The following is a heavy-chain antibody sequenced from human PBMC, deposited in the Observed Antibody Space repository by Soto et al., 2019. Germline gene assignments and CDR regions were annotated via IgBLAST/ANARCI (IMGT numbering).Heavy chain of an antibody. CDR2: VSGSGGST. CDR1: GFTFSSYA. V-gene: IGHV3-23*01. D-gene: IGHD1-20*01. J-gene: IGHJ4*02. Sequence: EVQLLESGGGLVQPGGSLRLSCAASGFTFSSYAMSWVRQAPGKGLKWISAVSGSGGSTYYADSVKGRFTISRDNSKDTLYLQMNSLRAEDTAVDYCAKPPDYNWNDYWGQGTLVTVSS. CDR3: AKPPDYNWNDY.